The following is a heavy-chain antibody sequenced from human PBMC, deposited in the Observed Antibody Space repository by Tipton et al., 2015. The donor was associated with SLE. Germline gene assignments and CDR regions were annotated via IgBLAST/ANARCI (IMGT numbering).Heavy chain of an antibody. CDR2: LNNDGTAT. Sequence: SLRLSCAASGFSFSTSWMHWVRQVPGKGLAWVSRLNNDGTATLYADSVRGRFTISRDDAKNTLYLQMNNLRAEDTAVYFCARVVGEKYLGYCDLWGRGTLVSVSS. D-gene: IGHD1-26*01. CDR3: ARVVGEKYLGYCDL. J-gene: IGHJ2*01. V-gene: IGHV3-74*01. CDR1: GFSFSTSW.